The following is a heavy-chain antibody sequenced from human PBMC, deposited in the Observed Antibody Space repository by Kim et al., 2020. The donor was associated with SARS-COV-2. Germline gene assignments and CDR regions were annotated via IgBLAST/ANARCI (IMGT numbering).Heavy chain of an antibody. V-gene: IGHV1-18*01. D-gene: IGHD3-3*01. CDR3: ARDQGDPPYYDFWSGYSAYNWFDP. CDR2: ISAYNGNT. Sequence: ASVKVSCKASGYTFTSYGISWVRQAPGQGLEWMGWISAYNGNTNYAQKLQGRVTMTTDTSTSTAYMELRSLRSDDTAVYYCARDQGDPPYYDFWSGYSAYNWFDPWGQGTLVTVSS. CDR1: GYTFTSYG. J-gene: IGHJ5*02.